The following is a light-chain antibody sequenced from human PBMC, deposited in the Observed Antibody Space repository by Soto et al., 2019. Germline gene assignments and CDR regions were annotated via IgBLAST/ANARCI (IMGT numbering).Light chain of an antibody. CDR2: KAS. V-gene: IGKV1-5*03. CDR1: QSISSW. CDR3: QQYNTYWT. Sequence: DIQMTQSPSTLSASIGDRVTITCRASQSISSWLAWYQQKPGKAPKLLIYKASILESGGPSRFSGSGSGTEFTLTISSLQPEDFATYYCQQYNTYWTFGQGTKVEIK. J-gene: IGKJ1*01.